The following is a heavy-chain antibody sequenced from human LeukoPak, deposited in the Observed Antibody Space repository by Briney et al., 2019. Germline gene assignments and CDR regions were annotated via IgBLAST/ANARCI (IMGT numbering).Heavy chain of an antibody. Sequence: GGSLRLSCAASGFTVSSNYMSWVRQAPGKGREWVSVIYSGGSTYYADSVKGRFTISRDNSKNTLYLQMNSLRAEDTAVYYCATTSDRAFDIWGQGTMVTVSS. J-gene: IGHJ3*02. V-gene: IGHV3-53*01. CDR2: IYSGGST. CDR3: ATTSDRAFDI. CDR1: GFTVSSNY.